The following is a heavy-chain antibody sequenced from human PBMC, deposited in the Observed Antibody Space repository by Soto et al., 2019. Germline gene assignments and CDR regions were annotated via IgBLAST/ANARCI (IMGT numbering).Heavy chain of an antibody. J-gene: IGHJ5*01. D-gene: IGHD2-15*01. Sequence: EVQLLDSGGGLVQPGGSLRLSCAASGFSFSSFAMSWVRQAPGKGLEWVSTISGSGGSTFYADSVKGRFTISRDNSKNTLSVQMNSLRAEDTAVYYCAKDPRAWSCLDSWGQGTLVTVSS. V-gene: IGHV3-23*01. CDR3: AKDPRAWSCLDS. CDR1: GFSFSSFA. CDR2: ISGSGGST.